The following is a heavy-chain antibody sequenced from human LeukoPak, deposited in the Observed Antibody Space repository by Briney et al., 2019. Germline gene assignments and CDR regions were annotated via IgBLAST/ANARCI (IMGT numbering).Heavy chain of an antibody. D-gene: IGHD3-22*01. Sequence: GGSLRLSCAASGFSFSSYSMNWVRQAPGKGLEWVSSISSSSSYIYYADSVKGRFTISRDNAKNSLYLQMNSLRAEDTAVYYCARVLYYYDSSGEIDAFDIWGQGTMVTVSS. CDR1: GFSFSSYS. CDR3: ARVLYYYDSSGEIDAFDI. CDR2: ISSSSSYI. V-gene: IGHV3-21*01. J-gene: IGHJ3*02.